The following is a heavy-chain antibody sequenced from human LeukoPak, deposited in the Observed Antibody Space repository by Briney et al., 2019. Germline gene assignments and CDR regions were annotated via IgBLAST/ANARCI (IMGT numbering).Heavy chain of an antibody. V-gene: IGHV3-11*01. CDR1: GFTFSDYY. J-gene: IGHJ6*02. Sequence: GGSLRLSCAASGFTFSDYYMSWLRQAPGKGLEWVSYISSSGSTIYYADSVKGRFTISRDNAKNSLYLQMNSLRAEDTAVYYCARDDDLGEPMDVWGQGTTVTVSS. D-gene: IGHD4-17*01. CDR3: ARDDDLGEPMDV. CDR2: ISSSGSTI.